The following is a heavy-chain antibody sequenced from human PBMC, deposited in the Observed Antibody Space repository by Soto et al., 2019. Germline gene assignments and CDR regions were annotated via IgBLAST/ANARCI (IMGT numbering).Heavy chain of an antibody. CDR2: ISDYNGRT. D-gene: IGHD1-26*01. V-gene: IGHV1-18*04. CDR3: ARFLADTWELISAFDI. Sequence: ASVKVSCKASGFPFTSYGVSWVRQAPGQGLQWMGWISDYNGRTHYAQTLQDRLTMATDTSTNTAYLELRSLRSDDTALYYCARFLADTWELISAFDIWGQGTMVTVSS. J-gene: IGHJ3*02. CDR1: GFPFTSYG.